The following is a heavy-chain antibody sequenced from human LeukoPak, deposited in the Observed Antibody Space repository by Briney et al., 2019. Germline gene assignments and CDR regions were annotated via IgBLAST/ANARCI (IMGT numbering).Heavy chain of an antibody. CDR2: ISSNSRNT. V-gene: IGHV3-21*01. CDR1: GFTFISSD. D-gene: IGHD6-13*01. CDR3: ARILSSSHGFDI. Sequence: GGSLRLSCAASGFTFISSDMNWVRQAPGKGLEWVASISSNSRNTHYADSLKGRFTISRDNAKNSLYLQMNSLRAEDTAVYYLARILSSSHGFDIWGQGTMVTVSS. J-gene: IGHJ3*02.